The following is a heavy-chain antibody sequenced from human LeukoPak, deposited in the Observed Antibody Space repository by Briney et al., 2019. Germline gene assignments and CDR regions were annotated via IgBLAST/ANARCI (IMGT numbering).Heavy chain of an antibody. J-gene: IGHJ6*03. D-gene: IGHD6-25*01. CDR2: LYYSGST. V-gene: IGHV4-59*01. CDR1: GYSISSYY. CDR3: ARVIRGHYYYMDV. Sequence: SETLSLTCSVSGYSISSYYWSWIRQPPGKGLEWIGYLYYSGSTNYNPSLKSRVTISLDTSKNQFSLKLSSVTAADTAVYYCARVIRGHYYYMDVWGRGTTVTISS.